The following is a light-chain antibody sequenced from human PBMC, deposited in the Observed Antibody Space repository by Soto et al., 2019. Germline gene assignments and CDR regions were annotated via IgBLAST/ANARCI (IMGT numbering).Light chain of an antibody. CDR2: DAS. Sequence: EIVLTQSPATLSSFPGDRVTLSCRASQYINTRLAWYQHRPGQAPRLLIYDASIRATGIPARFSGSASGTVFTLNISSLQSEDFALYYCQQYNNWPPWTFGQGTK. J-gene: IGKJ1*01. CDR1: QYINTR. CDR3: QQYNNWPPWT. V-gene: IGKV3-11*01.